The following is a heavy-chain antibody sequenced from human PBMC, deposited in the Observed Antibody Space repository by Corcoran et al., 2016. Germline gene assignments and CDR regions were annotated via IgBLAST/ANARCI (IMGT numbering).Heavy chain of an antibody. V-gene: IGHV1-46*01. D-gene: IGHD6-19*01. Sequence: QVQLVQSGAEVKKPGASVKVSCKASGYTFTSYYMHWVRQAPGQGLEWMGIINPSGGSTSYAQKFQGRVTMARDTSTSTVDMELSSLSSEDTAVYYGAGSGCEQWLPRDYWGQGTLVTVSS. CDR2: INPSGGST. CDR1: GYTFTSYY. CDR3: AGSGCEQWLPRDY. J-gene: IGHJ4*02.